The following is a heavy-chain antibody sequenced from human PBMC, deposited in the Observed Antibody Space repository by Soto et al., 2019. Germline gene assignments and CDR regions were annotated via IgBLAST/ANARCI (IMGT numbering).Heavy chain of an antibody. Sequence: EVQLVESGGGLVQPGGSLRLSCAASGFTFRSYWMTWVRQAPGKGLEWVANIKQDGSEKYYADSVKGRFNISRDNAKISLYLQMNSLRAEDTAVYYCARSHPYYDFWSGYLGPWGQGTLVTVSS. CDR3: ARSHPYYDFWSGYLGP. J-gene: IGHJ5*02. CDR1: GFTFRSYW. V-gene: IGHV3-7*03. CDR2: IKQDGSEK. D-gene: IGHD3-3*01.